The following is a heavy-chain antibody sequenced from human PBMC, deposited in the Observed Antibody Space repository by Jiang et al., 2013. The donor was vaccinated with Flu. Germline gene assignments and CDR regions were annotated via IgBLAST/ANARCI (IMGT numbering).Heavy chain of an antibody. J-gene: IGHJ4*02. CDR1: GFTFSSYW. CDR3: ARGTKGGYSGRDYY. D-gene: IGHD5-12*01. Sequence: VQLVESGGGLIQPGGSLRLSCAASGFTFSSYWMHWVRQGPGKGLVWVSRIKGDGSSAVYADSVKGRFTISRDNARNTLYLQMNGLRADDTAVYYCARGTKGGYSGRDYYWGQGSLVTVSS. CDR2: IKGDGSSA. V-gene: IGHV3-74*03.